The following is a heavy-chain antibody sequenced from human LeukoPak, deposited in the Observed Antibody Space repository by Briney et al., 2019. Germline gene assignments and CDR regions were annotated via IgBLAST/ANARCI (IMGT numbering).Heavy chain of an antibody. J-gene: IGHJ4*02. CDR1: GFTFRNYG. CDR2: IWYDGSKK. CDR3: AKGGLAAAGIDY. V-gene: IGHV3-33*06. Sequence: GRSLRLSCAASGFTFRNYGMHWVRQAPDKGLEWVVIIWYDGSKKYYADSVRGRFTISRDNSKNTVSLQMNNLSPEDTAVYYCAKGGLAAAGIDYWGQGTLVTVSS. D-gene: IGHD6-13*01.